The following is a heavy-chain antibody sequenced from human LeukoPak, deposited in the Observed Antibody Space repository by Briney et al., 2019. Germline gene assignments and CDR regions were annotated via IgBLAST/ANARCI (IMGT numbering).Heavy chain of an antibody. CDR2: IIPILGIA. D-gene: IGHD6-13*01. Sequence: GASVKVSCKASGGTFSSYAISWVRQAPGQGLEWMGRIIPILGIANYAQKFQGRVTITADKSTSTAYMELSSLRSEDTAVYYCASVEPRMIAAAEIWGQGTMVTVSS. CDR1: GGTFSSYA. J-gene: IGHJ3*02. CDR3: ASVEPRMIAAAEI. V-gene: IGHV1-69*04.